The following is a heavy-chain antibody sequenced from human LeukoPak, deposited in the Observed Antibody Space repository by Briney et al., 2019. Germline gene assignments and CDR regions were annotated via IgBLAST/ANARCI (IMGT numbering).Heavy chain of an antibody. V-gene: IGHV1-2*04. CDR3: ARELRQQLVKRVVGIDV. D-gene: IGHD6-13*01. J-gene: IGHJ6*02. CDR1: GYTFTSYY. Sequence: ASVKVSCKASGYTFTSYYMHWVRQAPGQGLEWMGWINPNSGGTNYAQKFQGWVTMTRDTSISTAYMELSRLRSDDTAVYYCARELRQQLVKRVVGIDVWGQGTTVTVSS. CDR2: INPNSGGT.